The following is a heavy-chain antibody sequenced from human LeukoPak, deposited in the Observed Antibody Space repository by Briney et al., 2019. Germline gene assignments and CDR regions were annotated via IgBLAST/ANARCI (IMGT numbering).Heavy chain of an antibody. Sequence: ASVKVSCKASGYTFSGNYIHWVRQAPGQGLEWMAWINPKSGGTKYAQKFQGRVTMTRDTSMTTAHMEMTSLRPDDTAVYYCAKEGAVASFDYWAQGTLVTVSS. CDR3: AKEGAVASFDY. D-gene: IGHD6-19*01. J-gene: IGHJ4*02. CDR2: INPKSGGT. CDR1: GYTFSGNY. V-gene: IGHV1-2*02.